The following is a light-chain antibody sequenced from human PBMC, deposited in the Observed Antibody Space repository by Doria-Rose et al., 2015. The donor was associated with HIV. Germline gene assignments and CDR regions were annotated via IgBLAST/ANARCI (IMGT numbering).Light chain of an antibody. V-gene: IGKV3-20*01. Sequence: IVLTQSPGTLSLSPGERATLSCRASQSFSSTYLAWYQQKPGQAPSLLIYDGSTRATGIPDRFSASGSGTDFTLTINRLDPEDFALYYCHQYGTSWTFGQGTKVEI. CDR1: QSFSSTY. CDR2: DGS. J-gene: IGKJ1*01. CDR3: HQYGTSWT.